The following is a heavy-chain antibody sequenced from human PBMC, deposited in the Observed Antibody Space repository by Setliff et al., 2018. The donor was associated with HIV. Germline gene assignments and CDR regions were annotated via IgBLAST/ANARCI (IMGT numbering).Heavy chain of an antibody. CDR3: ARGLGLLRGVPFSR. D-gene: IGHD3-10*01. J-gene: IGHJ4*02. Sequence: SETLSLTCAVYGGSFSGYYWSWIRQPPGKGLEWIGEINHSGSANYNPSLKSRVTISVDTSKNQFSLNLNSVTAADTAVCYCARGLGLLRGVPFSRWGQGTLVTVS. V-gene: IGHV4-34*01. CDR2: INHSGSA. CDR1: GGSFSGYY.